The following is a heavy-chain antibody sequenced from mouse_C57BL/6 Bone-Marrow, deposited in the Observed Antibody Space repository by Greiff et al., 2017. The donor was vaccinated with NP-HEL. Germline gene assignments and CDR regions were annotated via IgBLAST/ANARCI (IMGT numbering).Heavy chain of an antibody. D-gene: IGHD2-3*01. CDR3: ARRYDGYFYAMYF. Sequence: VQGVESGPELVKPGASVKISCKASGYAFSSSWMNWVKQRPGKGLEWIGRIYPGDGDTNYNGKFKGKATLTADKSSSTAYMQLSSLSSEDSAVYFCARRYDGYFYAMYFWGQGTSVTVSS. CDR2: IYPGDGDT. V-gene: IGHV1-82*01. CDR1: GYAFSSSW. J-gene: IGHJ4*01.